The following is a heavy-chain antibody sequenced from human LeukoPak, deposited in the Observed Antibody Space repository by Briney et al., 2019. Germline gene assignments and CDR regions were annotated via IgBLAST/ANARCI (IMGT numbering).Heavy chain of an antibody. V-gene: IGHV4-39*01. J-gene: IGHJ6*02. CDR1: GGSISSNNYF. CDR2: IYDSGST. D-gene: IGHD3-10*01. CDR3: ARLWLGERPPDV. Sequence: SETLSLTCTVSGGSISSNNYFWGWIRQPPGKGLEWIGSIYDSGSTYYNPSLKSRVTISVDTSKNQFSLKLNSVTAADTAMYYCARLWLGERPPDVWGQGTTVIVSS.